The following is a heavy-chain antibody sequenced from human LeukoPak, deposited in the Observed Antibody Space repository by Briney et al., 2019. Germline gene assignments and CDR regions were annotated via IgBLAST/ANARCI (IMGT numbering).Heavy chain of an antibody. CDR3: ASFATTCFDY. CDR2: IHHSGST. V-gene: IGHV4-4*02. D-gene: IGHD5-12*01. CDR1: GASITTSNW. Sequence: PSETLSLTCAVSGASITTSNWWSWVRQSPGKGLEWIGEIHHSGSTYYNPSLKSRVTISVDTSKNQFSLKLSSVTAADTAVYYCASFATTCFDYWGQGTLVTVSS. J-gene: IGHJ4*02.